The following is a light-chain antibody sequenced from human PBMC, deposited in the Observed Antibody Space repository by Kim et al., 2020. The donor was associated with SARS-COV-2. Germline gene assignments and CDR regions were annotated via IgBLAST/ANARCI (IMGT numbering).Light chain of an antibody. J-gene: IGKJ5*01. V-gene: IGKV1-17*01. CDR2: GAS. CDR3: LQHNTYPIT. CDR1: QDIRND. Sequence: ASVGDRVTITCRASQDIRNDLGWHQQNPGRAPKRLIYGASSLQSGVPSRFSGSGSETEFTLTISSLQPEDFATYFCLQHNTYPITFGQGTRLEIK.